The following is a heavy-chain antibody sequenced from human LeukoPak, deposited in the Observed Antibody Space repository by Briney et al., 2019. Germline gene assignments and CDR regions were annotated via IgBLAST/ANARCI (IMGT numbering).Heavy chain of an antibody. V-gene: IGHV6-1*01. D-gene: IGHD6-13*01. CDR1: GDSVSSNSAA. Sequence: SQTLSLTCAVSGDSVSSNSAAWNWIRQSPSRGLEWLGRTYYRSKWYNDYAVSVKSRITINLDTSKNQFSLQLNSVTPEDTAVYYCARTPEESGIAAGDYGMDVWGQGTTVTVSS. CDR2: TYYRSKWYN. CDR3: ARTPEESGIAAGDYGMDV. J-gene: IGHJ6*02.